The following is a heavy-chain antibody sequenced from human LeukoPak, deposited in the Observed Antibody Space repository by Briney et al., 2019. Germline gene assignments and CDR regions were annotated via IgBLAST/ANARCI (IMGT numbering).Heavy chain of an antibody. V-gene: IGHV3-11*01. Sequence: GGTVRLSCAASVFIYSDYYMSWIREPRGKGREGVAYISSGSMNITYADSVKGRFTISRDNAKNSLYLQMNSLRAEDTAVYYCAGGPEEWLTLTWHFDLWGRGTLVTVSS. CDR1: VFIYSDYY. CDR3: AGGPEEWLTLTWHFDL. J-gene: IGHJ2*01. CDR2: ISSGSMNI. D-gene: IGHD3-3*01.